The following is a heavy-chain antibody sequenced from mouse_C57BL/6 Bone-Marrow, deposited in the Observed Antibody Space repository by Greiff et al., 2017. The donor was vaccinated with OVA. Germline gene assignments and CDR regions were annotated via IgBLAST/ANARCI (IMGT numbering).Heavy chain of an antibody. CDR1: EYEFPSHD. Sequence: EVKLMESGGGLVQPGESLKLSCESNEYEFPSHDMYWVRKTPEKRLELVAAINSDGGSTYYPDTMERRFIISRDNAKKTLYLQMSSLRSEYTALYYCARHDYDGGYAMDYWGQGTSVTVSS. CDR3: ARHDYDGGYAMDY. D-gene: IGHD2-4*01. J-gene: IGHJ4*01. V-gene: IGHV5-2*01. CDR2: INSDGGST.